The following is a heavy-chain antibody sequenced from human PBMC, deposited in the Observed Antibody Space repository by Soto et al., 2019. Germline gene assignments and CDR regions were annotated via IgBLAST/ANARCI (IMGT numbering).Heavy chain of an antibody. Sequence: QVQLVQSGAEVKKPGASVKVSCKASGYTFTGYYMHWVRQAPGQGLEWMGWINPNSGGTNYAQKFQGRVTMTRDTSISTAHMELGRLRSYGTAAYYCARGSTYYYDSSGYYCGDWFAPWGQGTLVTVAS. D-gene: IGHD3-22*01. CDR2: INPNSGGT. J-gene: IGHJ5*02. V-gene: IGHV1-2*02. CDR3: ARGSTYYYDSSGYYCGDWFAP. CDR1: GYTFTGYY.